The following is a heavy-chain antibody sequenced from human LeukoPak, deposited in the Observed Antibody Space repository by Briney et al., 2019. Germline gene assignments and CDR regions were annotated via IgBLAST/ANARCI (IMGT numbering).Heavy chain of an antibody. CDR3: ARGVAVGTPSAYNWFDP. CDR1: GGSISSSSYY. Sequence: SETLSLTCTVSGGSISSSSYYWGWIRQPPGKGLEWIGSIYYSGSTYYNPSLKSRVTISVDTSKNQFSLKLSSVTAADTAVYYCARGVAVGTPSAYNWFDPWGQGTLVTVSS. V-gene: IGHV4-39*07. J-gene: IGHJ5*02. D-gene: IGHD2-2*01. CDR2: IYYSGST.